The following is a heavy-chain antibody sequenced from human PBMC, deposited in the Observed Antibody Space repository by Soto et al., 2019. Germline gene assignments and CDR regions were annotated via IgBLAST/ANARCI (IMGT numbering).Heavy chain of an antibody. V-gene: IGHV1-46*01. J-gene: IGHJ4*02. CDR1: GYTFTSYY. CDR3: ARDPPLSGRRNIAARQGWVY. D-gene: IGHD6-6*01. CDR2: INPSGGST. Sequence: ASVKVSCKASGYTFTSYYMHWVRQAPGQGLEWMGIINPSGGSTSYAQKFQGRVTMTRDTSTSTVYMELSSLRSEDTAVYYCARDPPLSGRRNIAARQGWVYWGQGTLVTVS.